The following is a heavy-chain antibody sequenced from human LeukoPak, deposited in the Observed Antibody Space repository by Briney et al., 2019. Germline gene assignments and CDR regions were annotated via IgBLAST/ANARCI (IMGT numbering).Heavy chain of an antibody. CDR3: ARGRYSSSWYDR. CDR2: INHSGST. V-gene: IGHV4-34*01. J-gene: IGHJ4*02. Sequence: SETLSLTCAVYGGSFSGYYWSWIRQPPGKGLEWIGEINHSGSTNYNPSLKSRVTISVDTSKNQFSLKLSSVTAADTAVYYCARGRYSSSWYDRWGRGTLVTVSS. D-gene: IGHD6-13*01. CDR1: GGSFSGYY.